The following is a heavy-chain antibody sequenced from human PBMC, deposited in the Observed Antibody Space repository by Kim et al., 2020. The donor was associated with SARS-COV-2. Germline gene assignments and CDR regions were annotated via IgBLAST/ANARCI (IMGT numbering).Heavy chain of an antibody. J-gene: IGHJ5*02. CDR2: ISGSGGST. D-gene: IGHD3-3*01. Sequence: GGSLRLSCAASGFTFSSYAMSWVRQAPGKGLEWVSAISGSGGSTYYADSVKGRFTISRDNSKNPLYLQMNSLRAEDTAVYYCAKEARIRGVTIFGVVPSPNWVDPWGQGTLVTVSS. CDR1: GFTFSSYA. V-gene: IGHV3-23*01. CDR3: AKEARIRGVTIFGVVPSPNWVDP.